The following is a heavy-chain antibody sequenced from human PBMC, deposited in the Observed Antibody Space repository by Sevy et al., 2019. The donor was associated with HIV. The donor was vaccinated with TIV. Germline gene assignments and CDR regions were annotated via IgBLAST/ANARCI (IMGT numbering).Heavy chain of an antibody. D-gene: IGHD7-27*01. CDR1: GGSFSGYY. CDR3: ARAGEIRAFDI. V-gene: IGHV4-34*01. CDR2: INHSGST. J-gene: IGHJ3*02. Sequence: SETLSLTCAVYGGSFSGYYWSWIRQPPGKGLEWIGEINHSGSTNYNPSLKSRVTISVDTSKNRFSLKLSSVTAADTAVYYCARAGEIRAFDIWGQGTMVTVSS.